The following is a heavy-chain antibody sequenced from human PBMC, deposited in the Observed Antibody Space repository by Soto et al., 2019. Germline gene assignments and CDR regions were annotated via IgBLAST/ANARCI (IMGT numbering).Heavy chain of an antibody. CDR3: ARIRAFSGWYSRSFDY. D-gene: IGHD6-19*01. V-gene: IGHV2-70*01. J-gene: IGHJ4*02. CDR2: IDWDDDK. Sequence: SGPTLVKPTQTLTLTCTFSGFSLSTSGMCVSWIRQPPGKALEWLALIDWDDDKYYSTSLKTRLTISKDTSKNQVVLTMTNMDPVDTATYYCARIRAFSGWYSRSFDYWGQGTLVTVSS. CDR1: GFSLSTSGMC.